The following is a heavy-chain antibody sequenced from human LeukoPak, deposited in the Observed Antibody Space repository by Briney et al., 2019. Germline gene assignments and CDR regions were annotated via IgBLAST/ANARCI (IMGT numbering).Heavy chain of an antibody. CDR3: AKGGYSYVNYYYYYMDV. Sequence: TGGSLRLSCAASGFTFSSYAMSWVRQAPGKGLEWVSVISGSGGSPCYTDSVKGRFTISRDNSKNTLYLQMNSLRAEDTAVYYCAKGGYSYVNYYYYYMDVWGKGTTVTVSS. V-gene: IGHV3-23*01. D-gene: IGHD5-18*01. CDR2: ISGSGGSP. J-gene: IGHJ6*03. CDR1: GFTFSSYA.